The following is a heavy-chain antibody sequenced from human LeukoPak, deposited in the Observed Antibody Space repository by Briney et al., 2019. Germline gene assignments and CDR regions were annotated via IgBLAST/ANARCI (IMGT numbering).Heavy chain of an antibody. CDR1: GGSFSGYY. J-gene: IGHJ5*02. CDR2: IYYSGST. Sequence: SETLSLTCAVYGGSFSGYYWSWIRQPPGKGLEWIGSIYYSGSTYYNPSLKSRVTISVDTSKNQFSLKLSSVTAADTAVYYCAREVDTAMGSNWFDPWGQGTLVTVSS. V-gene: IGHV4-34*01. CDR3: AREVDTAMGSNWFDP. D-gene: IGHD5-18*01.